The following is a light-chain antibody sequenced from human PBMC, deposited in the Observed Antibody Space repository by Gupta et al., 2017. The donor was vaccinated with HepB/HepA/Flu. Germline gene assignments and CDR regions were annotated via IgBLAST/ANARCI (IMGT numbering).Light chain of an antibody. CDR2: KAS. CDR1: QSISYW. Sequence: DIQLTQSPSTLSASVGDRVTITCRASQSISYWLAWYQQKPGKAPNLLIYKASSLESGVPSRCSGSGSGTEFTLTISSLQPDDFATYYCQQYKRYPLTFGEGTEVELK. CDR3: QQYKRYPLT. V-gene: IGKV1-5*03. J-gene: IGKJ4*01.